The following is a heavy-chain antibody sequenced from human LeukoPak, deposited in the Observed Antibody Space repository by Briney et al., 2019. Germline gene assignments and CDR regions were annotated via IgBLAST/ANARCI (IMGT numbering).Heavy chain of an antibody. Sequence: ASVKVSCKASGYTFTGYYIHWVRQAPGQGLEWMGWINPNSGGTNYAQKFQGRVTMTRDTSISTAYMELSRLRSDDTAVYYCARGTQYQLLSLFFDYWGQETLVTVSS. D-gene: IGHD2-2*01. V-gene: IGHV1-2*02. J-gene: IGHJ4*02. CDR1: GYTFTGYY. CDR3: ARGTQYQLLSLFFDY. CDR2: INPNSGGT.